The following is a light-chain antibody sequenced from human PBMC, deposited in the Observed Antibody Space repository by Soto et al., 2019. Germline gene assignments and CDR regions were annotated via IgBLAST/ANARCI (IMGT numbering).Light chain of an antibody. CDR3: QSYDSSLNIWV. V-gene: IGLV1-40*01. CDR1: SSNIGAGYD. J-gene: IGLJ3*02. Sequence: QSVLTQPPSVSGAPGQRVTISCTGSSSNIGAGYDVHWYQQLPGTAPKLLIYVNSNRPSGVPDRFSGSKSGTSASLAITGLQAEDEADYYCQSYDSSLNIWVFGGGTKLTVL. CDR2: VNS.